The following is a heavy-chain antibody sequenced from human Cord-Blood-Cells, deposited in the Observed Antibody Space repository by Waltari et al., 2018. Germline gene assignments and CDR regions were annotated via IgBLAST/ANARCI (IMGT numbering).Heavy chain of an antibody. CDR2: IRSKANSYAT. D-gene: IGHD2-2*01. V-gene: IGHV3-73*01. Sequence: FTFSGSAMHWVRQASGKGLEWVGRIRSKANSYATAYAASVKGRFTISRDDSKNTAYLQMNSLKTEDTAVYYCTALPSADYWGQGTLVTVSS. CDR3: TALPSADY. CDR1: FTFSGSA. J-gene: IGHJ4*02.